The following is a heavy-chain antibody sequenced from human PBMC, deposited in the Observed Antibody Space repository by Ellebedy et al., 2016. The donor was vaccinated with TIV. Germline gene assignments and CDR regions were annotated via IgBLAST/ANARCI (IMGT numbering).Heavy chain of an antibody. J-gene: IGHJ2*01. Sequence: GGSLRLSCAASGFTFSDYAMNWVRQAPGKGLVWVSRINGDGSSTSYADSVKGRFTISRDNAKNTLYLQMNSLRAEDTAVYYCARVYCGGDCYWWYFDLWGRGTLVTVSS. CDR1: GFTFSDYA. D-gene: IGHD2-21*02. CDR2: INGDGSST. CDR3: ARVYCGGDCYWWYFDL. V-gene: IGHV3-74*01.